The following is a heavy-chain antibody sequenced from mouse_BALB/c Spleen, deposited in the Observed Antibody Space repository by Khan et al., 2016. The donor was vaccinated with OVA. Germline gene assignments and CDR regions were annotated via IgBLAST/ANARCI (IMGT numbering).Heavy chain of an antibody. Sequence: QVQLKESGAELVKPGASVRLSCKASGYTFTSYYLYWVKQRPGQGLEWIGDINPNNGGTNFNEKFRTKATLTVDTSSNTAYMELSRLTSEDSAVDYCTRSGYGTFAYWGQGTLVTVSA. CDR3: TRSGYGTFAY. J-gene: IGHJ3*01. CDR1: GYTFTSYY. CDR2: INPNNGGT. V-gene: IGHV1S81*02. D-gene: IGHD1-1*02.